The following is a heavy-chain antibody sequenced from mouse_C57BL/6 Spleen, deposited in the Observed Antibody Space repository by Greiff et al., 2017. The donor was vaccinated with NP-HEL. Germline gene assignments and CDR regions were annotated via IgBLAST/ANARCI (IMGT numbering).Heavy chain of an antibody. J-gene: IGHJ4*01. V-gene: IGHV6-6*01. CDR1: GFTFSDAW. CDR2: IRNKANNHAT. D-gene: IGHD1-1*01. Sequence: EVKLMESGGGLVQPGGSMKLSCAASGFTFSDAWMDWVRQSPEKGLEWVAEIRNKANNHATYYAESVKGRFTISRDDSKSSVYLQMNSVRAEDTGIYYCTRAIPKITTVNAMDYWGQGTSVTVSS. CDR3: TRAIPKITTVNAMDY.